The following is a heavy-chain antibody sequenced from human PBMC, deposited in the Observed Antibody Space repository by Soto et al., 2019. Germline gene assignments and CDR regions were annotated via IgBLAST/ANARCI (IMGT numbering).Heavy chain of an antibody. CDR3: ARASALQLERRYYYYGMDV. D-gene: IGHD1-1*01. Sequence: ASVKVSCKASGYTFTGYYMHWVRQAPGQGLEWMGWINPNSGGTSYAQKFQGWVTMTRDTSISTAYMELSRLRSDDTAVYYCARASALQLERRYYYYGMDVWGQGTTVTVSS. V-gene: IGHV1-2*04. CDR2: INPNSGGT. J-gene: IGHJ6*02. CDR1: GYTFTGYY.